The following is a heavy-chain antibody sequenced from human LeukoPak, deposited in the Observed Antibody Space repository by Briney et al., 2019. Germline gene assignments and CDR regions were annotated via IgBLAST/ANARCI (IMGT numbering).Heavy chain of an antibody. CDR3: ARHQDGNGRHGHFHS. D-gene: IGHD5-24*01. J-gene: IGHJ4*02. V-gene: IGHV4-34*01. CDR2: VHYRGST. Sequence: SETLSLTCAVYGGSFSGYYWGWVRQPPGKGLEWIGSVHYRGSTVNTLSLKSRLTISVVTSNKQFSLELSSVTSTHTAVYYCARHQDGNGRHGHFHSWGQGTLVTVSS. CDR1: GGSFSGYY.